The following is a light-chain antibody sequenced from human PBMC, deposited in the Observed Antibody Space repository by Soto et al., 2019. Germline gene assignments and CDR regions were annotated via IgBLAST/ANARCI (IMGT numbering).Light chain of an antibody. J-gene: IGLJ2*01. CDR2: EVN. CDR3: CSYAGGHTLI. Sequence: QSALTQPPSASGSPGQSVTISCTGTSSDVGIFNYVSWYQQHPDQAPKLLIFEVNKRPSGVPDRFSASKSGNTASLTVSGLQAEDEADYYGCSYAGGHTLIFGGGTQRTVL. V-gene: IGLV2-8*01. CDR1: SSDVGIFNY.